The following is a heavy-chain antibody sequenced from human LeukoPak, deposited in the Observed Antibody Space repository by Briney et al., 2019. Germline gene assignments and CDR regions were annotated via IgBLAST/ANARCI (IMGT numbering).Heavy chain of an antibody. CDR2: VSGTGTT. V-gene: IGHV3-23*01. CDR3: ARDLPGPGHI. CDR1: GFTFSTYG. Sequence: PGGSLRLSCAASGFTFSTYGMSWVRQAPGKGLEWVSAVSGTGTTYYADSVRGRFIISRDNSKNTLYLQMNSLRAEDTAVYYCARDLPGPGHIWGQGTMVTVSS. J-gene: IGHJ3*02.